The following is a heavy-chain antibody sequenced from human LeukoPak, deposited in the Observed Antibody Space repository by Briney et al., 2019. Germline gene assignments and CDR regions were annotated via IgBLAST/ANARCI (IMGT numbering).Heavy chain of an antibody. CDR3: ARPAGPPSFAMDV. CDR2: IYYTGSA. J-gene: IGHJ6*02. CDR1: GAPITRYY. Sequence: SETLSFTCTVSGAPITRYYWSWIRQPPGNGLEWIGYIYYTGSANYNPSLKSRVSISVDTSKNQFSLRLSSVTAADTAVYYCARPAGPPSFAMDVWGQGTTVTVSS. V-gene: IGHV4-59*08. D-gene: IGHD3-10*01.